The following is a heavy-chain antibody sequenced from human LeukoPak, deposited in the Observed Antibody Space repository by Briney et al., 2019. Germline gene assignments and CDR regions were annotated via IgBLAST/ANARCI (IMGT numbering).Heavy chain of an antibody. Sequence: GGSLRLSCAASGFTFSSYSMNWVRQAPGKGLEWVSSISSSSSYIYYADSVKGRFTISRDNAKNSLYLQMNSLRAEDTAVYYCARSYYDFWSGYSLGAFDIWGQGTMVTVAS. J-gene: IGHJ3*02. CDR2: ISSSSSYI. D-gene: IGHD3-3*01. CDR3: ARSYYDFWSGYSLGAFDI. CDR1: GFTFSSYS. V-gene: IGHV3-21*01.